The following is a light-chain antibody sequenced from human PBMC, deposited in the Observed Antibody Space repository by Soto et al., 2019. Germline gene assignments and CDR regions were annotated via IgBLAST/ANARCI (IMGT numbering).Light chain of an antibody. J-gene: IGKJ2*01. V-gene: IGKV1-39*01. Sequence: DIQMTQSPSSLSASVGDRVTITCRASQSIRSYLNWYQQKRGKAPKLLIYAASSLQSGVPSRFSGSGSGTDFTLTISSLQPEDIAPYFCQQSYSTPPGDLNTFGQGTKVEIK. CDR3: QQSYSTPPGDLNT. CDR2: AAS. CDR1: QSIRSY.